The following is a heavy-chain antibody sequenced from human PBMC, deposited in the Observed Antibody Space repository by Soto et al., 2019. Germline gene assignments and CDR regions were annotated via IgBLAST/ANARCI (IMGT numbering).Heavy chain of an antibody. CDR2: ISGTTGTI. Sequence: VQLLESGGGLVQPGGSLRLSCAASGFTFSNYAMTWVRQAPGKGLEWVSSISGTTGTIYYADSVKGRFTISRDNSKSTLFLQMNSLRAEDTAVYYCARCLQTVGSCCSFDFWGQGTLVTVSS. CDR1: GFTFSNYA. D-gene: IGHD2-15*01. J-gene: IGHJ4*02. CDR3: ARCLQTVGSCCSFDF. V-gene: IGHV3-23*01.